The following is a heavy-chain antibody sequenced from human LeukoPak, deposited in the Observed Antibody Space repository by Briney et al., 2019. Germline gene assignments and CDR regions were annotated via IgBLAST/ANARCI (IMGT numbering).Heavy chain of an antibody. J-gene: IGHJ4*02. CDR3: VRDSNLSFDY. CDR1: GLTLSSYW. CDR2: INTDGTAT. D-gene: IGHD1-14*01. Sequence: GSLRLSCAGSGLTLSSYWMHWVRQAPGKGLVWVSHINTDGTATTYADSVKGRFTISRDNAKNTLYLQMNSLRAEDTAVYYCVRDSNLSFDYWGQGALVTVSS. V-gene: IGHV3-74*01.